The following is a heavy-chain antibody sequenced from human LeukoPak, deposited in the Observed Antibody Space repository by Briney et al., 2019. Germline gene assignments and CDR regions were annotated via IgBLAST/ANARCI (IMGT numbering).Heavy chain of an antibody. V-gene: IGHV3-23*01. CDR2: ISGSGGST. CDR3: AKDNRPLDGGWYYFDY. J-gene: IGHJ4*02. D-gene: IGHD6-19*01. CDR1: GFTFSSYA. Sequence: GGSLRLSCAASGFTFSSYAMSWVRQAPGKGLEWVCAISGSGGSTYYADSVKGQFTISRDNSKNTLYLQMNSLRAEDTAVYYCAKDNRPLDGGWYYFDYWGQGTLVTVSS.